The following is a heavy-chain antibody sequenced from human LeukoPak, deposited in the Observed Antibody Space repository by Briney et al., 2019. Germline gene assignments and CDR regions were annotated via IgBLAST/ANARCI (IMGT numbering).Heavy chain of an antibody. CDR1: GYSISSGYY. J-gene: IGHJ4*02. D-gene: IGHD1-26*01. Sequence: SETLSLTCTVPGYSISSGYYWGWIRQPPGKGLEWIGRISHSGSNYYNPSLKSRVTISVDTSKNQFSLILSSMTAADTAVYYCARVSGTYHLHYWGQGTLVTVSS. CDR2: ISHSGSN. V-gene: IGHV4-38-2*02. CDR3: ARVSGTYHLHY.